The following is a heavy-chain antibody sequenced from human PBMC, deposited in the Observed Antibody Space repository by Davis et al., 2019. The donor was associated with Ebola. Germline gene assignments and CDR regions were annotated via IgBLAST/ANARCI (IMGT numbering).Heavy chain of an antibody. J-gene: IGHJ3*02. Sequence: AASVKVSCKASGYTFTTHYIHWVRQAPGQGLEWMGLINPTTSSTNYAQSFQGRVTITRDRSMSTAYMELSSLRSEDTAMYYCASTGVVAETRAFDIWGQGTMVTVSS. CDR1: GYTFTTHY. CDR2: INPTTSST. CDR3: ASTGVVAETRAFDI. D-gene: IGHD2-15*01. V-gene: IGHV1-46*01.